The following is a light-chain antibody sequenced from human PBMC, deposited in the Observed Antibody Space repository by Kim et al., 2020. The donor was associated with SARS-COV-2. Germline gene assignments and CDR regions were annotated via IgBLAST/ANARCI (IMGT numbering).Light chain of an antibody. V-gene: IGLV4-69*01. CDR1: SGHSSYA. Sequence: SVKLTCTLSSGHSSYASAWHQQQPEKGPRYLMKLSSDGSHSKGDGIPDRFSGSSSGAERYLTISSLQSEDEADYYCQTWGTGIVVFGGGTQLTVL. CDR3: QTWGTGIVV. CDR2: LSSDGSH. J-gene: IGLJ2*01.